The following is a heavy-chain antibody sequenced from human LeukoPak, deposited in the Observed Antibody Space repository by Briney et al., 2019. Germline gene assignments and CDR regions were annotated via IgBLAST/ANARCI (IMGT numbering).Heavy chain of an antibody. D-gene: IGHD1-26*01. CDR2: SGNKADRYTT. J-gene: IGHJ3*02. CDR3: SRGYSGISVYAFDI. V-gene: IGHV3-72*01. CDR1: GFTLSDHY. Sequence: GGCLRLSCAASGFTLSDHYMDWVRQAPGKGLEWVGRSGNKADRYTTEYAASVKGRFTISRDDSKNLLYLQMNSLKGEDTAVYHCSRGYSGISVYAFDIWGQGTMVTASA.